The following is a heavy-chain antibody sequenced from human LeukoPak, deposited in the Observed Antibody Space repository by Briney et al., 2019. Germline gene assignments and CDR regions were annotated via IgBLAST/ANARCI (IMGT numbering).Heavy chain of an antibody. CDR2: IRSKAYGGTT. V-gene: IGHV3-49*04. J-gene: IGHJ6*03. CDR3: TREGMITFGGVIDQNYYYYYMDV. D-gene: IGHD3-16*02. CDR1: GFTFGDYA. Sequence: PGGSLRLSCTASGFTFGDYAMSWVRQAPGKGLEWVGFIRSKAYGGTTEYAASVKGRFTISRDDSKSIAYLQMNSLKTEDTAVYYCTREGMITFGGVIDQNYYYYYMDVWGEGTTVTVSS.